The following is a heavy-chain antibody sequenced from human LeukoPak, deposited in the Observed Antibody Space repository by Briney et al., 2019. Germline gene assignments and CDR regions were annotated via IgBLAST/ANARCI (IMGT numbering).Heavy chain of an antibody. CDR1: GYTFTSYG. CDR3: ARVPHRYYDSSGYPDWFDP. CDR2: ISAYNGNT. D-gene: IGHD3-22*01. V-gene: IGHV1-18*01. J-gene: IGHJ5*02. Sequence: GASVKVSCKASGYTFTSYGISWVRQAPGQGLEWMGWISAYNGNTNYAQKLQGRVTMTTDTSTSTAYMELRSLRSDDTAVYYCARVPHRYYDSSGYPDWFDPWGQGTLVTVSS.